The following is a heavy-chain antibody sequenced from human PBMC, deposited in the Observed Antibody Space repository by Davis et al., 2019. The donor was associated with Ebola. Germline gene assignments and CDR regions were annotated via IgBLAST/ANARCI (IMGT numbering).Heavy chain of an antibody. V-gene: IGHV3-33*01. CDR3: ARDRSSWTGWFDP. J-gene: IGHJ5*02. CDR2: IWYDGSNK. D-gene: IGHD6-13*01. Sequence: GGSLRLSCAASGFTFSSYGMHWVRQAPGKGLEWVAVIWYDGSNKYYADSVKGRFTISRDNAKNSLYLQMNSLRAEDTAVYYCARDRSSWTGWFDPWGQGTLVTVSS. CDR1: GFTFSSYG.